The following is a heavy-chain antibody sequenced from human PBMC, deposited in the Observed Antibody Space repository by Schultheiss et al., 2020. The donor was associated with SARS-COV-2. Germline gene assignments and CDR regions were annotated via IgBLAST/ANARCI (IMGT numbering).Heavy chain of an antibody. Sequence: SETLSLTCTVSGGSISSGGYYWSWIRQPPGKGLEWIGYIYYSGSTNYNPSLKSRVTISVDTSKNQFSLKLSSVTAADTAVYYCARVQTPHFDYWGQGTLVTVSS. CDR3: ARVQTPHFDY. V-gene: IGHV4-61*08. CDR2: IYYSGST. CDR1: GGSISSGGYY. J-gene: IGHJ4*02.